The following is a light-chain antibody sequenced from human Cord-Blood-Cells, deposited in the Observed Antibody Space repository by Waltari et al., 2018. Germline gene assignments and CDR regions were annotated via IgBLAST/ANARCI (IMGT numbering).Light chain of an antibody. CDR2: AAS. Sequence: DIQMTQSPSSLYASVGDIVTITCRASQSISSYLNWYQQKPGKAPKLLIYAASSLQSGVPSRFSGSGSGTDFTLTISSLQPEDFVTYYCQQSYSTTWTFGQGTKVEIK. J-gene: IGKJ1*01. V-gene: IGKV1-39*01. CDR3: QQSYSTTWT. CDR1: QSISSY.